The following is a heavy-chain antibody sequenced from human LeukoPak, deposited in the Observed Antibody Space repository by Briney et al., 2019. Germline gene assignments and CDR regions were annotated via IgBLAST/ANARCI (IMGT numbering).Heavy chain of an antibody. Sequence: GGSLRLSCAASGFTFSVSAMHWVRQASGKGLEWVGRIRSKANSYATAYAASVKGRFTIYRDDSKKKAYLQMNSLKPEDTAVYYCTRHSDPVTTRYYYYYYGMDVWGQGTTVTVSS. CDR1: GFTFSVSA. D-gene: IGHD4-17*01. CDR3: TRHSDPVTTRYYYYYYGMDV. V-gene: IGHV3-73*01. J-gene: IGHJ6*02. CDR2: IRSKANSYAT.